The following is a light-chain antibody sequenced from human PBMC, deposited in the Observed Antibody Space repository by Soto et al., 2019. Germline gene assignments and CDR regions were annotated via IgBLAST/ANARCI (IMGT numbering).Light chain of an antibody. V-gene: IGLV7-46*01. CDR1: TGGVTSGHY. Sequence: QAVVTQEPSLTVSPGGTVTLTCGSSTGGVTSGHYPYWFQQKPGQAPRTLIYDTSNKHSWTPARFSGSLLGGKAALTLSGALPEDEAEYFCLLSYGGARVFGGGTQLTVL. J-gene: IGLJ3*02. CDR3: LLSYGGARV. CDR2: DTS.